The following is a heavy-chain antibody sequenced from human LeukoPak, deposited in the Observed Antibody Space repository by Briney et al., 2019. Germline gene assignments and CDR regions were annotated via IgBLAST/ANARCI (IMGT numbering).Heavy chain of an antibody. CDR1: GYSFTSYW. D-gene: IGHD3-22*01. CDR2: IYPGDSDT. CDR3: ARLGRYYYDSSGYYYADY. V-gene: IGHV5-51*03. J-gene: IGHJ4*02. Sequence: TGESLKISCKGSGYSFTSYWIGWVRQMPGKGLEWMGIIYPGDSDTRYSPSSQGQVTISADKSISTAYLQWSSLKASDTAMYYCARLGRYYYDSSGYYYADYWGQGTLVTVSS.